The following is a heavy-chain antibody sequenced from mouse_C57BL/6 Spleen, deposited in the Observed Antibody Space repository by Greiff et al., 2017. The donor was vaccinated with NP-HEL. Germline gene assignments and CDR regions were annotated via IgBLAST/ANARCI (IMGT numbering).Heavy chain of an antibody. CDR2: INPSSGYT. V-gene: IGHV1-7*01. CDR1: GYTFTSYW. J-gene: IGHJ2*01. CDR3: GKEGELGRVLFDV. Sequence: QVQLKQSGAELAKPGASVKLSCKASGYTFTSYWMHWVKQRPGQGLEWIGYINPSSGYTKYNQKFKDKATLTADKSSSTAYMQLSSLTYEDSAVYYCGKEGELGRVLFDVWGKGTTLTVSS.